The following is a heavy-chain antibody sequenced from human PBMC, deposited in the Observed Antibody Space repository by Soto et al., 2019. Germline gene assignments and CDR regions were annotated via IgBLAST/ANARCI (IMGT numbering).Heavy chain of an antibody. Sequence: QVQLVQSGAEVKKPGASVKVSCKASGYTFTAYYVHWIRQDPGQGLEWMGYVSPDRGGTIYAQNFQGRITMPRDTSINTAYMELSRLTSDDTALYYCARVEGSAASAGDWGQGTLVTVSS. CDR3: ARVEGSAASAGD. V-gene: IGHV1-2*02. CDR1: GYTFTAYY. D-gene: IGHD3-10*01. J-gene: IGHJ4*02. CDR2: VSPDRGGT.